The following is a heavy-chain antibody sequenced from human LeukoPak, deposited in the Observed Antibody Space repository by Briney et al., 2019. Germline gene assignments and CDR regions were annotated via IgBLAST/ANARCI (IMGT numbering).Heavy chain of an antibody. J-gene: IGHJ4*02. CDR2: ISSSSSTI. V-gene: IGHV3-48*01. CDR3: ARDPARGYSYGALY. CDR1: GFTFSSYS. Sequence: GGSLRLSCAASGFTFSSYSMNWVRQAPGKGLEWVSYISSSSSTIYYADSVKGRFTISRDNAKNSLYLQMNSLRAEDTAVYYCARDPARGYSYGALYWGQGTPVTVSS. D-gene: IGHD5-18*01.